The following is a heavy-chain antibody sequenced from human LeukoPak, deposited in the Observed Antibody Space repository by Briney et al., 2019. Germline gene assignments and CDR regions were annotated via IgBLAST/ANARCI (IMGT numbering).Heavy chain of an antibody. CDR1: GGTFSSYA. CDR3: ATDHGEGNYGDYGSGLDN. J-gene: IGHJ4*02. V-gene: IGHV1-69*06. Sequence: SVKVSCKASGGTFSSYAISWVRQAPGQGLEWMGGIIPIFGTANYAQKFQGRVTITADKSTSTAYMELSSLRSEDTAVYYCATDHGEGNYGDYGSGLDNWGQGTLVTVSS. D-gene: IGHD4-17*01. CDR2: IIPIFGTA.